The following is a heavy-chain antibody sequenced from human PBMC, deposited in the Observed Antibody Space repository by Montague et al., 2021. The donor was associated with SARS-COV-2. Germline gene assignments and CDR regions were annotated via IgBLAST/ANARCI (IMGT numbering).Heavy chain of an antibody. J-gene: IGHJ3*02. Sequence: SETLSLTCTVSGGSISSSSYYWGWIRQPPGKGLEWIGSIFYSGSTYYNPSLKSRVTISVDTSKSHFSLKLNSVTAADTAFYYCARRGRKLLPVATTIGGFDIWGQGTMVTVSS. V-gene: IGHV4-39*02. CDR1: GGSISSSSYY. CDR3: ARRGRKLLPVATTIGGFDI. D-gene: IGHD1-26*01. CDR2: IFYSGST.